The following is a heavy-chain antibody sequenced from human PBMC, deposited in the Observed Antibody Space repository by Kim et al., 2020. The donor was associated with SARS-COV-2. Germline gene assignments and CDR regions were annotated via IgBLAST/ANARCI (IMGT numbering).Heavy chain of an antibody. CDR3: ARRLWFGELYSDY. D-gene: IGHD3-10*01. J-gene: IGHJ4*02. Sequence: YADSVKGRFTISRDNSKTTLYLQMNSLRAEEPAVYYCARRLWFGELYSDYWGQGTLVTVSS. V-gene: IGHV3-66*01.